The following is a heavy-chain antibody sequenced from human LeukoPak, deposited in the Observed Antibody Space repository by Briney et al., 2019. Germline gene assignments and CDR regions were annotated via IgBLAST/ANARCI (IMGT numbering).Heavy chain of an antibody. CDR1: GGSISSGGYS. J-gene: IGHJ5*02. V-gene: IGHV4-30-2*01. Sequence: NASETLSLTCAVSGGSISSGGYSWSWIRQPPGKGLEWIGYIYHSGSTNYNPSLKSRVTMSVDTSKNQFSLKLSSVTAADTAVYYCARDLAGQYNWFDPWGQGTLVTVSS. CDR2: IYHSGST. CDR3: ARDLAGQYNWFDP. D-gene: IGHD6-19*01.